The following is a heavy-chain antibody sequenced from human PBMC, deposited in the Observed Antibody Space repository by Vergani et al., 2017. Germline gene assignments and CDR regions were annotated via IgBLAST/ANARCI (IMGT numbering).Heavy chain of an antibody. CDR2: INWNGGST. D-gene: IGHD4-17*01. J-gene: IGHJ6*02. V-gene: IGHV3-20*01. CDR3: ARDLSPYGDYVNGMDV. CDR1: GGSISSYY. Sequence: VQLQESGPGLVKPSETLSLTCTVSGGSISSYYWSWIRQPPGKGLEWVSGINWNGGSTGYADSVKGRFTISRDNAKNSLYLQMNSLRAEDTALYHCARDLSPYGDYVNGMDVWGQGTTVTVSS.